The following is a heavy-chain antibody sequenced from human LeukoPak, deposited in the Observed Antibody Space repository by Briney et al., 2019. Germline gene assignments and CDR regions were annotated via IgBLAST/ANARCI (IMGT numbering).Heavy chain of an antibody. D-gene: IGHD6-13*01. V-gene: IGHV1-2*06. J-gene: IGHJ4*02. CDR1: GYTFTGYY. Sequence: ASVKVSCKASGYTFTGYYMHWVRQAPGQGLEWMGRINPNSGGTNYAQKFQGRVSMTRDTSISTAYMELSRLRSDDTAVYYCAKGLDSSSWYWDDLCVYWGQGTLVTVSS. CDR2: INPNSGGT. CDR3: AKGLDSSSWYWDDLCVY.